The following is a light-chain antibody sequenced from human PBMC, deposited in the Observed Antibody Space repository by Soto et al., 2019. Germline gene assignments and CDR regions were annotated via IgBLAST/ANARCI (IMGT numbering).Light chain of an antibody. CDR1: QSISRC. CDR2: AAS. V-gene: IGKV1-39*01. Sequence: EMTHSPSSLSASVGDRVTSTCRATQSISRCLNWYQQKPGKAPELLIYAASSLQSGVPSRFSGSGSGTDFTLTISSLQPEDSATYYCQQSYSALVAFGQGTKVDIK. CDR3: QQSYSALVA. J-gene: IGKJ1*01.